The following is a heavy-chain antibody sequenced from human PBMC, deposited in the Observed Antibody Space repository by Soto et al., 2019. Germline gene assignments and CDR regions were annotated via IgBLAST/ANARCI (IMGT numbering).Heavy chain of an antibody. CDR2: VSHDGRNT. J-gene: IGHJ4*02. D-gene: IGHD6-19*01. CDR1: GGPFSSYA. Sequence: GGSLRLSCAASGGPFSSYAMHWVRQAPGKGLEWVAVVSHDGRNTHYADSVKGRFTISRDSSKNTVSLEMTSLRAEDTAVYYCAKGGRQWLVTSDFNYWGQGALVTVSS. CDR3: AKGGRQWLVTSDFNY. V-gene: IGHV3-30*18.